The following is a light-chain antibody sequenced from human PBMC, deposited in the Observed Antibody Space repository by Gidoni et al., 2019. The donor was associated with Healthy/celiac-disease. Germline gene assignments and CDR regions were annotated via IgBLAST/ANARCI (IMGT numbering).Light chain of an antibody. J-gene: IGKJ1*01. Sequence: DIQMTQSPSSLSASVGDRVNITCRARQSSSSYLNWYQQKPGTALKLQIYAASSLQSGVPSRFSGSGSGTDFTLTISSLQPEDFATYYCQQSYSTPCTFGQGTKVEIK. V-gene: IGKV1-39*01. CDR1: QSSSSY. CDR3: QQSYSTPCT. CDR2: AAS.